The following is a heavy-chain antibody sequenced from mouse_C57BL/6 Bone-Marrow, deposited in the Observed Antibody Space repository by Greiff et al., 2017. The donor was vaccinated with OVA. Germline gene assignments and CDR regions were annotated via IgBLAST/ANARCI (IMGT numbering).Heavy chain of an antibody. CDR1: GFTFSSYG. CDR2: ISSGGSYT. CDR3: ARWGWLLRMDY. J-gene: IGHJ4*01. Sequence: EVKLVESGGDLVKPGGSLKLSCAASGFTFSSYGMSWVRQTPDKRLEWVATISSGGSYTYYPDSVKGRFTISRDNAKNTLYLQMSSLKSEDTAMYYCARWGWLLRMDYWGQGTSVTVSS. V-gene: IGHV5-6*01. D-gene: IGHD2-3*01.